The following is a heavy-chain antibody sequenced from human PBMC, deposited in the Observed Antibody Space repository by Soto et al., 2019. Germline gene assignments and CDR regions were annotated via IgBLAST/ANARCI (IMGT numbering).Heavy chain of an antibody. CDR1: GGSISSSSYY. V-gene: IGHV4-61*05. Sequence: SETLSLTCTVSGGSISSSSYYWGWLRQPPGKGLEWIGYIYYSGSTNYNPSLKSRVTISVDTSKNQFSLKLSSVTAADTAVYYCARHSSYSSSPGWFDPWGQGTLVTVSS. CDR3: ARHSSYSSSPGWFDP. D-gene: IGHD6-6*01. J-gene: IGHJ5*02. CDR2: IYYSGST.